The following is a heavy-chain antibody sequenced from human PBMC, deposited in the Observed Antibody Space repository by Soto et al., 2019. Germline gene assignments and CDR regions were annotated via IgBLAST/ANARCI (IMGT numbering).Heavy chain of an antibody. J-gene: IGHJ4*02. CDR1: GFTFSNYA. CDR3: ARDKRDLRFLEWSYYFDY. CDR2: ISYDGSNK. D-gene: IGHD3-3*01. Sequence: QVQLVESGGGVVQPGRSLRLSCAPSGFTFSNYAMHWVRQAPGKGLEWVAVISYDGSNKYYADSVKGRFTISRDNSKNTLYLQMNCLRAEDTAVYYCARDKRDLRFLEWSYYFDYWGQGTLVTVSS. V-gene: IGHV3-30-3*01.